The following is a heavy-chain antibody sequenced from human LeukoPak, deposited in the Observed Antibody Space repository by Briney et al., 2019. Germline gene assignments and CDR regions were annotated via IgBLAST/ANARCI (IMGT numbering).Heavy chain of an antibody. D-gene: IGHD6-13*01. CDR2: ISGSGDST. CDR3: AKGNRVAAAGYYYHGMDV. Sequence: GGSLRLSCAASGITFRSDVMSWVRQAPGKGLEWVSGISGSGDSTYYADSVEGRFTISRDNSKNTLYLQMNSLRAEDTAVYYCAKGNRVAAAGYYYHGMDVWGQGTTVTVSS. V-gene: IGHV3-23*01. J-gene: IGHJ6*02. CDR1: GITFRSDV.